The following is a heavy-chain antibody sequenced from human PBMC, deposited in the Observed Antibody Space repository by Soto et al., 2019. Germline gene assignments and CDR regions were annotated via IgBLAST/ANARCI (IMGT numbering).Heavy chain of an antibody. D-gene: IGHD2-15*01. CDR3: ARDVPGSGVPFWDY. CDR2: ISAYNGNT. J-gene: IGHJ4*02. CDR1: GYTFTHYG. Sequence: QIQLVQSGAEMKKPGASVKVSCKPSGYTFTHYGVSRLRQAPGQGLEWMGWISAYNGNTDYAHKLQGRVALTTDTSTSKAYMELRGLSPDDTAVYYCARDVPGSGVPFWDYWGQGTLVTASS. V-gene: IGHV1-18*04.